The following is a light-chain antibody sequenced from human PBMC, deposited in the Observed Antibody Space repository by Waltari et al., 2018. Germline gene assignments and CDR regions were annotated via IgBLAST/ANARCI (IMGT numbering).Light chain of an antibody. V-gene: IGLV2-8*01. CDR1: ASDVGGYNY. CDR2: EGN. J-gene: IGLJ2*01. CDR3: SSYAGSKTI. Sequence: QSALTQPPSASGSPGQSVTISCTGTASDVGGYNYVSWYQHHPGKAPKFWIFEGNKRPSGCPGRFAGSMSGTTASRTVSGLQAKDEGDYYCSSYAGSKTIVGGGTKLTVL.